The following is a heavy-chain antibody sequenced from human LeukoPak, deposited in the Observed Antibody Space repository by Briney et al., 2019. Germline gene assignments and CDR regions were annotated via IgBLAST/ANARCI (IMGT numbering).Heavy chain of an antibody. CDR2: ISGSGGST. V-gene: IGHV3-23*01. Sequence: GGTLRLSCAASGFTFSSYGMSWVRQAPGKGLEWVSAISGSGGSTYYADSVKGRFTISRDNSKNTLYLQMNSLRAEDTAVYYCAKGGPLDYYYYYMDVWGKGTTVTISS. CDR3: AKGGPLDYYYYYMDV. J-gene: IGHJ6*03. CDR1: GFTFSSYG.